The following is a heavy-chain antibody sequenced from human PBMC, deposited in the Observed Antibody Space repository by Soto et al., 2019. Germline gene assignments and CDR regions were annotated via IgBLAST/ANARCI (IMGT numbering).Heavy chain of an antibody. CDR3: AGGRDYDY. V-gene: IGHV4-4*02. Sequence: WETPALTCDVSGGSITTSVLWTWVRQFPGRGLEWIGEIAHDGHTNYNPSLSGRVTMSVDLSNSQFSLNVASVNAADTAVYFCAGGRDYDYWGQGTLATVSS. J-gene: IGHJ4*02. CDR2: IAHDGHT. CDR1: GGSITTSVL. D-gene: IGHD1-26*01.